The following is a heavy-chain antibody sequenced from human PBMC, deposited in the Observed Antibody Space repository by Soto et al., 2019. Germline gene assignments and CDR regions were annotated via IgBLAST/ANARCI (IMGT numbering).Heavy chain of an antibody. Sequence: SVKVSCKAAGGTFSSYGVSWVRQAPGQGLEWMGGIIPMFGTATHTQNFQGRLTITADESTSTAYMELSSLRSEDTAVYFCARSVGVTTLSYLDYWGQGTLVTVSS. V-gene: IGHV1-69*13. CDR1: GGTFSSYG. CDR3: ARSVGVTTLSYLDY. J-gene: IGHJ4*02. D-gene: IGHD1-26*01. CDR2: IIPMFGTA.